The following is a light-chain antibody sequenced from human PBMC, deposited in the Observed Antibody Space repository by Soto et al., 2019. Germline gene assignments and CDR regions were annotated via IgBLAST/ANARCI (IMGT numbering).Light chain of an antibody. Sequence: QSALTQPRSVSGSPGQSVTISCTGTSSDVGAYNCVSWYQQHPGKAPKLMIYDVSKRPSGVPDRFSGSKSGNTASLTISGLQADDDADYYCCSYAGSYNHVVFGGGTKLTVL. CDR1: SSDVGAYNC. CDR3: CSYAGSYNHVV. CDR2: DVS. J-gene: IGLJ2*01. V-gene: IGLV2-11*01.